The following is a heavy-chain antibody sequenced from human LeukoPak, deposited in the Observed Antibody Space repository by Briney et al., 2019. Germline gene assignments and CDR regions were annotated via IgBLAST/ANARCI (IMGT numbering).Heavy chain of an antibody. Sequence: GGSLRLSCAASGFTSDDYAMHWVRQAPGKGLEWVSGISWNSGSIGYADSVKGRFTISRDNAKNSLYLQMNSLRAEDTALYYCAKTPYPGYSYGPYYFDYWGQGTLVTVSS. CDR3: AKTPYPGYSYGPYYFDY. CDR2: ISWNSGSI. D-gene: IGHD5-18*01. V-gene: IGHV3-9*02. CDR1: GFTSDDYA. J-gene: IGHJ4*02.